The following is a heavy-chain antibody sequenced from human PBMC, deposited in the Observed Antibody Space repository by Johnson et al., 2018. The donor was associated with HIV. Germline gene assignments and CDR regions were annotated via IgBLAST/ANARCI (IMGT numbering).Heavy chain of an antibody. J-gene: IGHJ3*02. Sequence: QVQLVESGGGVVQPGRSLRLSCAASGFTFSSYGMHWVRQAPGKGLEWVAVISYDGSNKYYADFVKGRFTISRDNSKNTLYLQMNSLRAEDTAGYYCARGGSGGAFDIWGQWTMFTVSS. CDR1: GFTFSSYG. CDR3: ARGGSGGAFDI. V-gene: IGHV3-30*03. D-gene: IGHD2-15*01. CDR2: ISYDGSNK.